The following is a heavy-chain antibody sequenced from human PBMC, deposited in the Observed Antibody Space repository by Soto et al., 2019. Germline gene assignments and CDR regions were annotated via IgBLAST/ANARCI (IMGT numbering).Heavy chain of an antibody. Sequence: EVQLVESEGGLVQPGGSLRLSCAASGFTFSYYCMHWFRQAPGQGLVWVSRIHSDGSSTTYADSVKGRFTISRANAKNMLYLQMKSLRAEDTAVYYCAGGDSGAFALWGQVTMVTVSS. CDR2: IHSDGSST. CDR3: AGGDSGAFAL. J-gene: IGHJ3*01. D-gene: IGHD2-21*02. V-gene: IGHV3-74*01. CDR1: GFTFSYYC.